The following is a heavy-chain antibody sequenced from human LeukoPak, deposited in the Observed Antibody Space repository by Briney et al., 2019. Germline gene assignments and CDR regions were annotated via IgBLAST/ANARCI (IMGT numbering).Heavy chain of an antibody. CDR2: ISAYNGNT. CDR3: ARIPKTLVLRGASSGVGVVTPPAFDI. J-gene: IGHJ3*02. V-gene: IGHV1-18*01. CDR1: GYTFTSYG. Sequence: GASVKVSCKASGYTFTSYGISWVRQAPGQGLEWMGWISAYNGNTNYAQKLQGRVTMTTDTSTSTAYMELRSLRSDDTAVYYCARIPKTLVLRGASSGVGVVTPPAFDIWGQGTMVTVSS. D-gene: IGHD3-3*01.